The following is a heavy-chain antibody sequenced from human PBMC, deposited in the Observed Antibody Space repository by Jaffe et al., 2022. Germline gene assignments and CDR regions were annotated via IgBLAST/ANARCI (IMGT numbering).Heavy chain of an antibody. CDR3: TTELLYGANSDDAFDV. J-gene: IGHJ3*01. V-gene: IGHV1-69-2*01. D-gene: IGHD1-26*01. CDR2: IDPEDGRT. CDR1: GYTFSDYY. Sequence: EVQLVQSGAEVKPPGTTMKISCKVSGYTFSDYYIHWVQQAPGKGLEWVGLIDPEDGRTQYADSFQGRVTITANTSVDTAYLELSSLRYEDTAIYFCTTELLYGANSDDAFDVWGQGTKVTVSS.